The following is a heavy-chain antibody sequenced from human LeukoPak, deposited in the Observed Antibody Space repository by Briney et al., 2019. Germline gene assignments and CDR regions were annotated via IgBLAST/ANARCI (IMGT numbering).Heavy chain of an antibody. CDR1: GGTFSSYA. Sequence: SVKVSCKASGGTFSSYAISWVRQAPGQGLEWMGGIIPIFGTANYAQKFQGRVTITAGESTSTAYMELSSLRSEDTAVYYCAREVNPRYDILTGYPLDYWGQGTLVTVSS. V-gene: IGHV1-69*01. D-gene: IGHD3-9*01. CDR2: IIPIFGTA. J-gene: IGHJ4*02. CDR3: AREVNPRYDILTGYPLDY.